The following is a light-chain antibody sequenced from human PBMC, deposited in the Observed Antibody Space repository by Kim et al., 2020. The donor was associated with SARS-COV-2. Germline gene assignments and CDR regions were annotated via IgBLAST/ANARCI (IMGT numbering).Light chain of an antibody. J-gene: IGLJ3*02. CDR1: KLGDKY. V-gene: IGLV3-1*01. Sequence: VSPGQTASITCSGDKLGDKYACWYQQKPGQSPVLVIYEDSKRPSGIPERFSGSNSGNTATLTLSGTQAMEEADYYCQAWDNSTWVFGGGTQLTVL. CDR2: EDS. CDR3: QAWDNSTWV.